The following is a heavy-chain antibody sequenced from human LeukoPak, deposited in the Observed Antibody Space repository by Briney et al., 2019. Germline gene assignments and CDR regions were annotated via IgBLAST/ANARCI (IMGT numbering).Heavy chain of an antibody. J-gene: IGHJ6*02. D-gene: IGHD5-18*01. CDR1: GGSISTYY. Sequence: SETLSLTCTVSGGSISTYYWSWIRQPPGKGLEWIGYIYYSGSTNYNPSLKSRVTISVDTSKNQFSLKLSSVTAADTAVYYCARDVIEGYSYGPGYYYYYGMDVWGQGTTVTVSS. V-gene: IGHV4-59*01. CDR3: ARDVIEGYSYGPGYYYYYGMDV. CDR2: IYYSGST.